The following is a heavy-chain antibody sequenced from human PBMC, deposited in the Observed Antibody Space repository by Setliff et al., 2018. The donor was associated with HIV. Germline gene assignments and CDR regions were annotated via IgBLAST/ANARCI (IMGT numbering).Heavy chain of an antibody. CDR1: GGSISVNNYY. CDR3: ARLDYSNYYSYYIDV. J-gene: IGHJ6*03. D-gene: IGHD4-4*01. CDR2: VHKSGNS. Sequence: SATLSLTCSVSGGSISVNNYYWAWVRQPPGKGLEWIGSVHKSGNSYYKPSLKSRATISVDTSENHFSLRLSSVTAADTAVYYCARLDYSNYYSYYIDVWGEGTMVTVSS. V-gene: IGHV4-39*02.